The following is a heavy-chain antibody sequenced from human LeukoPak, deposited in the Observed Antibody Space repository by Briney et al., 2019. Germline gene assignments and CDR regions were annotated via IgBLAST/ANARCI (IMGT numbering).Heavy chain of an antibody. CDR3: ARVGYNSGWYEY. V-gene: IGHV3-33*01. CDR2: IWEDGSHI. CDR1: GFTFSSYG. Sequence: AGTSLRLSCAASGFTFSSYGMHWVRQAPEKGLEWVAGIWEDGSHIHYADSVKARFTISRDNSKNTLYLQMDSLRAEDTAVYYCARVGYNSGWYEYWGQGTLVTVSS. J-gene: IGHJ4*02. D-gene: IGHD6-19*01.